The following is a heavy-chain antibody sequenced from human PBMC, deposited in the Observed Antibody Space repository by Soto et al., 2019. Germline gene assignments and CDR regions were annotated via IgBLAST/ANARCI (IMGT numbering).Heavy chain of an antibody. CDR3: EREGSSWYSLNWFDP. CDR1: GFTFSSYS. J-gene: IGHJ5*02. V-gene: IGHV3-48*01. Sequence: EVQLVESGGGLVQPGGSLRLSCAASGFTFSSYSMNWVRQAPGKGLEWLSYITSSSSTIYHADSVKGRFTISRDNAKNSMYLQMNSLRAEDTAVYYCEREGSSWYSLNWFDPWGQGTLVTVSS. CDR2: ITSSSSTI. D-gene: IGHD6-13*01.